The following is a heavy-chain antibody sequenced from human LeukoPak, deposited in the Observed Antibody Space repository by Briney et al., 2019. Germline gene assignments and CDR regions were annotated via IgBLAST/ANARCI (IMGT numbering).Heavy chain of an antibody. CDR2: IRHSGNT. Sequence: ASETLSLTCTVSGGSISTNYWSWIRQPPGKGLEWIGYIRHSGNTNYNPSLKSRVTISVDTSKNQFSLKLSSVTAADTAVYYCARDVTPATLWGQGTLVTVSS. J-gene: IGHJ4*02. CDR3: ARDVTPATL. V-gene: IGHV4-59*01. CDR1: GGSISTNY. D-gene: IGHD3-16*01.